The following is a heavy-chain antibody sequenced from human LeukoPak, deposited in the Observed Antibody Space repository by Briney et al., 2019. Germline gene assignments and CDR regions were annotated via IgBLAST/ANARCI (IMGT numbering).Heavy chain of an antibody. CDR3: ARMTYYYDSSGYYEAFLFDY. J-gene: IGHJ4*02. Sequence: SETLSLTCTVSGGSISSYYWSWIRQPPGKGLEWIGYIYYSGSTNYNPSLKSRVTISVDMSKNQFSLKLSSVTAADTAVYYCARMTYYYDSSGYYEAFLFDYWGQGTLVTVSS. CDR1: GGSISSYY. D-gene: IGHD3-22*01. V-gene: IGHV4-59*01. CDR2: IYYSGST.